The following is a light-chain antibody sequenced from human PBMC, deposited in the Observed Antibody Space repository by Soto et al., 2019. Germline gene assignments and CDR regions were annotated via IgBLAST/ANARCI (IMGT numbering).Light chain of an antibody. J-gene: IGKJ1*01. CDR2: DAS. V-gene: IGKV1-17*01. CDR3: LQHNTYPWT. Sequence: DIQMTQSPSSLSAYVGDRVTITCRASQGITNDLGWYQQKPGKAPKRLIDDASTLHSGVPSRFSGSGSGTEFTLTISSLQPEDFATYYCLQHNTYPWTFGQGTKVEIK. CDR1: QGITND.